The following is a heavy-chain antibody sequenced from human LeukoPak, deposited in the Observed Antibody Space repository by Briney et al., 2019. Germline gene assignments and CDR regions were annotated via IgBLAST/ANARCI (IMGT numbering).Heavy chain of an antibody. J-gene: IGHJ4*02. Sequence: PWGSLRLSCAASGFTFSSYAMHWVRQAPGKGLEWVAVISYDGSNKYYADSVKGRFTISRDNSKNTLYLQMNSLRAEDTAVYYCARVERYAGLLDYWGQGTLVTVSS. CDR2: ISYDGSNK. D-gene: IGHD1-1*01. CDR1: GFTFSSYA. CDR3: ARVERYAGLLDY. V-gene: IGHV3-30*04.